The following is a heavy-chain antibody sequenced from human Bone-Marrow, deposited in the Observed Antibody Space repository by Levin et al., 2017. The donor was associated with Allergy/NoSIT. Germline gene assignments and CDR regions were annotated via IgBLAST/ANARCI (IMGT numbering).Heavy chain of an antibody. Sequence: GGSLRLSCAASGFSFRSFGMHWVRQAPGKGLAWVAVISYDESDKFYADSVKGRFTISRDNTKNTLYLQMNSLRREDAAVYYCAKDVVFGTSSWSLDFWGQGTLVTVSS. CDR1: GFSFRSFG. CDR2: ISYDESDK. D-gene: IGHD6-13*01. V-gene: IGHV3-30*18. CDR3: AKDVVFGTSSWSLDF. J-gene: IGHJ4*02.